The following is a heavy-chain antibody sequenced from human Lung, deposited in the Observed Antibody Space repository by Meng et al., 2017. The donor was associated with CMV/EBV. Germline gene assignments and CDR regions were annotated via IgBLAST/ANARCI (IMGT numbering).Heavy chain of an antibody. V-gene: IGHV4-4*02. J-gene: IGHJ4*02. CDR3: ASFPPPGKQWLVTDY. CDR2: IYHSGST. Sequence: GPGVVKPSGTLPLTCAASGGSIRSSNWWSWVRQPPGKGLEWIGEIYHSGSTNYNPSLKSRVTISVDKSKNQFSLKLSSVTAADTAVYYCASFPPPGKQWLVTDYWGQGTLVTVSS. CDR1: GGSIRSSNW. D-gene: IGHD6-19*01.